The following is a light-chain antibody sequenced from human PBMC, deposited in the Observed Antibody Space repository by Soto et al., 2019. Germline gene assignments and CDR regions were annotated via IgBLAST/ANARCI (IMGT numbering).Light chain of an antibody. CDR1: QSLRHSNGYNY. CDR2: LGS. J-gene: IGKJ2*01. V-gene: IGKV2-28*01. Sequence: DIVMTQSPLSLPVTPGEPASISCRSSQSLRHSNGYNYLDWYLQKPGQSPQLLIYLGSNRASGVPDRFSGSGSGTDFTLKISRVEAEDVGVDYCMQALQTPEYTFGQGTKLEIK. CDR3: MQALQTPEYT.